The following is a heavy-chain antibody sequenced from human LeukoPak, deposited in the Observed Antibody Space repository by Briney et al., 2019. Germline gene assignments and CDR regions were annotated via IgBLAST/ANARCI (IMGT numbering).Heavy chain of an antibody. J-gene: IGHJ6*02. V-gene: IGHV3-21*01. CDR2: ISSSSSYI. CDR3: ARETVEMATIDYYYGMDV. CDR1: GFTFSSYS. D-gene: IGHD5-24*01. Sequence: GGSLRLSCAASGFTFSSYSMNWVRQAPGKGLEWVSSISSSSSYIYYADSVKGRFTISRDNAKNSLYLQMNSLRAEDTAVYYCARETVEMATIDYYYGMDVWGQGTTVTVSS.